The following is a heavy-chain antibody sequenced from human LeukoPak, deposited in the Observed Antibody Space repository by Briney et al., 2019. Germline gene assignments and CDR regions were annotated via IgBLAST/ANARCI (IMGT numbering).Heavy chain of an antibody. CDR2: IYHSGST. Sequence: SETLSLTCAVYGGSFSGYYWSWIRQPPGKGLEWIGSIYHSGSTYYNPSLKSRVTISVDTSKNQFSLKLSSVTAADTAVYYCARDTDGSGLYWGQGTLVTVSS. J-gene: IGHJ4*02. V-gene: IGHV4-34*01. D-gene: IGHD3-22*01. CDR3: ARDTDGSGLY. CDR1: GGSFSGYY.